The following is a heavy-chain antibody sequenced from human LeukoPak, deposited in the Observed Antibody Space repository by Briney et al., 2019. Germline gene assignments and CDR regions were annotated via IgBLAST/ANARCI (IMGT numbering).Heavy chain of an antibody. Sequence: ASVKVSCKASGYTFASYGISWVRQAPGQGLEWMGWINPSTDATHSAQKYQDRVIMTRDTSISTAYMELSGLTSDDTAVYYCARRYSGSSEGFDYWGQGTLVTVSS. CDR3: ARRYSGSSEGFDY. CDR1: GYTFASYG. J-gene: IGHJ4*02. D-gene: IGHD6-6*01. V-gene: IGHV1-2*02. CDR2: INPSTDAT.